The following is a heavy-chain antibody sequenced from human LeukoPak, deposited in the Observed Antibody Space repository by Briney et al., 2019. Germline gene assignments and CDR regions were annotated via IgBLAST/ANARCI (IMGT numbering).Heavy chain of an antibody. CDR3: ARATTAKRGSEGY. J-gene: IGHJ4*02. V-gene: IGHV3-23*01. Sequence: GGSLRLSCAASGFSLSSYAMSWVRQAPGKGLEWVSAISSTDAGTYHADSVRGRFTISRDNSKNTLYLQMNSLRAEGTGLYYCARATTAKRGSEGYWGRGTLVTVSS. CDR1: GFSLSSYA. CDR2: ISSTDAGT. D-gene: IGHD4-11*01.